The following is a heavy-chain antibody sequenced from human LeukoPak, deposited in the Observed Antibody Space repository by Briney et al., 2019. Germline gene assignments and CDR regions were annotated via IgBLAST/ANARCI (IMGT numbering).Heavy chain of an antibody. CDR1: GFGFSAYA. D-gene: IGHD3-22*01. V-gene: IGHV3-23*01. CDR2: ISGGGETA. CDR3: ARDHPYYYDSSGYYPALL. Sequence: GGSLRLSCVASGFGFSAYAMSWVRQAPGKGLEWVSAISGGGETAYYADSVKGRFTISRDNSKNTLYLQMNSLRAEDTAVYYCARDHPYYYDSSGYYPALLWGQGTLVTVSS. J-gene: IGHJ4*02.